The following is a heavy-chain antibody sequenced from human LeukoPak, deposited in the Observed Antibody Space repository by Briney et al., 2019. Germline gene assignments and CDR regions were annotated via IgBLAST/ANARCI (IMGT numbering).Heavy chain of an antibody. CDR2: ISAYNGNT. Sequence: ASVKVSCKASGYTFTSYGISWVRQAPGQGLEWMGWISAYNGNTNYAQKLQGRVTMTTDTSTSTAYMELRSLRSDDTAVYYCARGGLGPAAIIDYYYYYMDVWGKGTTVTVSS. CDR3: ARGGLGPAAIIDYYYYYMDV. D-gene: IGHD2-2*01. V-gene: IGHV1-18*01. CDR1: GYTFTSYG. J-gene: IGHJ6*03.